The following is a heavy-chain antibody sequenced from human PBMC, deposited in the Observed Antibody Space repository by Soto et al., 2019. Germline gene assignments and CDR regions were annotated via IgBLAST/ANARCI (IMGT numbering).Heavy chain of an antibody. CDR3: ATTTPYGGEFWSGSPYGMDV. CDR2: IIPIFGTA. J-gene: IGHJ6*02. V-gene: IGHV1-69*06. D-gene: IGHD3-3*01. Sequence: SVKVSCKASGGTFSSYAISWVRQAPGQGLEWMGGIIPIFGTANYAQKFQGRVTITADKSTSTAYMELSSLRSEDTAVYYCATTTPYGGEFWSGSPYGMDVWGQGTTVTAP. CDR1: GGTFSSYA.